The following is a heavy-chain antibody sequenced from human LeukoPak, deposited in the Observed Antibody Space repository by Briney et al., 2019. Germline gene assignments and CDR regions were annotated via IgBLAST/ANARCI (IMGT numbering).Heavy chain of an antibody. CDR3: ARRRYYYDSSGRTTYYYMDV. D-gene: IGHD3-22*01. CDR1: GFTFSSYA. CDR2: ISGSGGST. V-gene: IGHV3-23*01. Sequence: GESLKISCAASGFTFSSYAMSWVRQAPGKGLEWVSAISGSGGSTYYADSVKGRFTISRDNSKNTLYLQMNSLRAEDTAVYYCARRRYYYDSSGRTTYYYMDVWGKGTTVTVSS. J-gene: IGHJ6*03.